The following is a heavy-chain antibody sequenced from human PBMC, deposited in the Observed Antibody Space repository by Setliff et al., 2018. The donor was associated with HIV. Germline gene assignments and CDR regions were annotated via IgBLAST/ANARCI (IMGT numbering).Heavy chain of an antibody. CDR3: ARAPTGYSSIWYRNGLTYYNYMDV. Sequence: SETLSLTCAVYGGSFSGYYWTWIRQPPGKGLEWIGEINHSGSTNYNPSLNSRVTMSVDTSKNQFSLKLSSVTAADTAVFYCARAPTGYSSIWYRNGLTYYNYMDVWGKGTKVTVSS. CDR1: GGSFSGYY. J-gene: IGHJ6*03. CDR2: INHSGST. D-gene: IGHD6-13*01. V-gene: IGHV4-34*01.